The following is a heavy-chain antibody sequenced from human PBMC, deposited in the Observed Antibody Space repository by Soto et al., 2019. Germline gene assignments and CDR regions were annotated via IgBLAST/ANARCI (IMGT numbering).Heavy chain of an antibody. V-gene: IGHV1-69*01. Sequence: QVQLVQSGAEVKKPGSSVKVSCKASGGTFDIFSISWVRQAPGQGLEWMGGIIPIFGTAEYSQKFQGRVTITADESTGTSYMELSSRRFEDTAVYYGAKENRDIAIGWYSSPAGFDPWAREPWSPSPQ. CDR2: IIPIFGTA. CDR3: AKENRDIAIGWYSSPAGFDP. J-gene: IGHJ5*02. D-gene: IGHD6-19*01. CDR1: GGTFDIFS.